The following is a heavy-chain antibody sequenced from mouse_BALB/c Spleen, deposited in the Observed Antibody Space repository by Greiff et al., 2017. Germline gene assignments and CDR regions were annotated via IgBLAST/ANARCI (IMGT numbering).Heavy chain of an antibody. J-gene: IGHJ3*01. CDR2: IYPGNSDT. D-gene: IGHD2-4*01. Sequence: EVKVVESGTVLARPGASVKMSCKASGYSFTSYWMHWVKQRPGQGLEWIGAIYPGNSDTSYNQKFKGKAKLTAVTSASTAYMELSSLTNEDSAVYYCTRVIYYDPWFAYWGQGTLVTVSA. CDR3: TRVIYYDPWFAY. CDR1: GYSFTSYW. V-gene: IGHV1-5*01.